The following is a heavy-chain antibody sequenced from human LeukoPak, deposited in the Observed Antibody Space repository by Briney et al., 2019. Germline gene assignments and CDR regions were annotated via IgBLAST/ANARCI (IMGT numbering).Heavy chain of an antibody. CDR2: INRDGGIT. V-gene: IGHV3-74*03. CDR3: ISDSEGRSGGDY. D-gene: IGHD3-10*01. Sequence: PGDSLRLSCAASGFKFSNYWMHWVRQVPGKGLVWVSRINRDGGITTYADPVKGRFTISRDNAKNMLYLQLNSLRAEDTAVYYCISDSEGRSGGDYWGQGTLVAVSS. CDR1: GFKFSNYW. J-gene: IGHJ4*02.